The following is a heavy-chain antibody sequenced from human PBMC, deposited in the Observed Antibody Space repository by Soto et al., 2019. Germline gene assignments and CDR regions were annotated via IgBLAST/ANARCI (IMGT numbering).Heavy chain of an antibody. Sequence: QVQLVESGGGVVQPGRSLRLSCAASGFTFSSYAMHWVRQAPGKGLEWVAVISYDGSNKYYADSVKGRFTISRDNSKNTLYRQMNSLRAEDTAVYYCARGGGHSSGWYTLDYWGQGTLVTVSS. CDR2: ISYDGSNK. CDR1: GFTFSSYA. CDR3: ARGGGHSSGWYTLDY. V-gene: IGHV3-30*14. D-gene: IGHD6-19*01. J-gene: IGHJ4*02.